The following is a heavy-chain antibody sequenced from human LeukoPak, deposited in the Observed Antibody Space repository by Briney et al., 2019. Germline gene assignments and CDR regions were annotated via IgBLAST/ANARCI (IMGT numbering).Heavy chain of an antibody. D-gene: IGHD2-21*02. V-gene: IGHV3-23*01. J-gene: IGHJ4*02. CDR2: ISGSGST. Sequence: GGSLRLSCAASGFTFSSSGMTWVRQAPGKGLEWVSSISGSGSTHYADSVKGRFTISRDNSKNTLYLQMYSLRPEDTAVYYCAKNIGDYNSHYFDYWGQGTLVTVSS. CDR1: GFTFSSSG. CDR3: AKNIGDYNSHYFDY.